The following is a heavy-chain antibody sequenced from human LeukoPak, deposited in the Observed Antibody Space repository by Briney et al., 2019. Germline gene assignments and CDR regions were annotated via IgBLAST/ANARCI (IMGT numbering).Heavy chain of an antibody. D-gene: IGHD4-17*01. V-gene: IGHV3-30*18. J-gene: IGHJ4*02. CDR2: ISYDGSNK. CDR3: AKEEVTTTSFDC. CDR1: GFTFSSYG. Sequence: GGSLRLSCAASGFTFSSYGMHWVRQAPGKELEWVAVISYDGSNKYYADSVKGRFTISRDNSKNTLYLQMNSLRAEDTAVYYCAKEEVTTTSFDCWGQGTLVTVSS.